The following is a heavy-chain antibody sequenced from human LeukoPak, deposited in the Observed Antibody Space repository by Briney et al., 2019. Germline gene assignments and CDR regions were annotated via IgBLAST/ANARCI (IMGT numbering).Heavy chain of an antibody. V-gene: IGHV1-2*02. Sequence: ASVKVSCKASGYTFTVHYMHWVRQAPGQGLEWMGWINPKNGGTNYAQKFQGRVTMTRDTSISTAYMELSRLRSDDTAVYYCARGYALYSGRYIDFDYWGQGTLVTVSS. J-gene: IGHJ4*02. CDR1: GYTFTVHY. D-gene: IGHD1-26*01. CDR2: INPKNGGT. CDR3: ARGYALYSGRYIDFDY.